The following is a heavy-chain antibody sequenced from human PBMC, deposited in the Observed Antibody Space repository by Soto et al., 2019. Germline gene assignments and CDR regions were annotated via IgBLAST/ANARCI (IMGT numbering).Heavy chain of an antibody. CDR1: GGSFSGYY. J-gene: IGHJ6*02. CDR2: INHSGST. D-gene: IGHD6-19*01. V-gene: IGHV4-34*01. CDR3: AQWLVPRGPYYYGMDV. Sequence: LSLTCAVYGGSFSGYYWSWIRQPPVKGLEWIGEINHSGSTNYNPSLKSRVTISVDTSKNQFSLKLSSVTAADTAVYYCAQWLVPRGPYYYGMDVWGQGTTVTVSS.